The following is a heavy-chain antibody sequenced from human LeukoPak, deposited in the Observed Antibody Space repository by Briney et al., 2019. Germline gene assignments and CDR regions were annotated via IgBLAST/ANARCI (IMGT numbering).Heavy chain of an antibody. CDR1: GFTVSSNY. J-gene: IGHJ4*02. Sequence: GGSLRLSCAASGFTVSSNYMSWVRQAPGKGLEWVSAISGSGGSTYYADSVKGRFTISRDNSKNTLYLQMNSLRAEDTAVYYCAKEGRDQVTGTFDYWGQGTLVTVSS. CDR3: AKEGRDQVTGTFDY. D-gene: IGHD1-7*01. V-gene: IGHV3-23*01. CDR2: ISGSGGST.